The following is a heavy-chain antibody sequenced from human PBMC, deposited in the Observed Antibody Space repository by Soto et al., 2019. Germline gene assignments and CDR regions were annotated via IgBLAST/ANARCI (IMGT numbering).Heavy chain of an antibody. CDR1: GFSLSTSGVG. CDR2: IYWDDDK. J-gene: IGHJ4*02. D-gene: IGHD7-27*01. V-gene: IGHV2-5*02. Sequence: QITLKESGPTLVKPTQPLTLTCTFSGFSLSTSGVGVGWIRQPPGKALEWLALIYWDDDKRYTPSLKSRLTITKDTSKYQVVLTMTNMDPVDTATYYCAHSLVPNWGSRGAFDYWGQGTLVTVSS. CDR3: AHSLVPNWGSRGAFDY.